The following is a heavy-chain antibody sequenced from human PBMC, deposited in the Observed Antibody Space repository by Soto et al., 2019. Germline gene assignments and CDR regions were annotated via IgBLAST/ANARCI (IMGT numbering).Heavy chain of an antibody. V-gene: IGHV3-13*01. CDR1: SFAFGNFS. Sequence: GRSLTLSCAPTSFAFGNFSRLPVSQVTGRGLEWVSAIGTGGDTYYAGSVKGRFTISRENAKNSLYLQMNSLRAGDTAVYYCTRGALGFDYWGQGTLVTVSS. D-gene: IGHD3-16*01. CDR3: TRGALGFDY. CDR2: IGTGGDT. J-gene: IGHJ4*02.